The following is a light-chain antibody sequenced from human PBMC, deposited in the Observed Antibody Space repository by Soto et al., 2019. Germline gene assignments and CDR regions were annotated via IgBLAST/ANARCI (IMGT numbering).Light chain of an antibody. CDR2: AAS. CDR1: QDIDSY. Sequence: DIMLTQSPSFLSASVGDRVTITCRASQDIDSYLGWYQQEPGKPPKLLVYAASTLQSGVPSRFSGSRSGTQFSLTISSRQPKFFATYYCKTFKNYPLNLGGGPRVDIK. CDR3: KTFKNYPLN. J-gene: IGKJ4*01. V-gene: IGKV1-9*01.